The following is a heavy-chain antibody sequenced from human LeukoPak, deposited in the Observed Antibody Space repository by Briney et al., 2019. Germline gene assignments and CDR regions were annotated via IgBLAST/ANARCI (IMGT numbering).Heavy chain of an antibody. Sequence: GGPLRLSCAASGFTFSSYEMNWVRQAPGEGLEWVSYISISGNTIYYADSVKGRFTISRDNAKNSLYLQMNSLRPEDTAVYYCARASCCSWDLDYWGQGTLVTVSS. V-gene: IGHV3-48*03. CDR1: GFTFSSYE. J-gene: IGHJ4*02. CDR2: ISISGNTI. D-gene: IGHD6-13*01. CDR3: ARASCCSWDLDY.